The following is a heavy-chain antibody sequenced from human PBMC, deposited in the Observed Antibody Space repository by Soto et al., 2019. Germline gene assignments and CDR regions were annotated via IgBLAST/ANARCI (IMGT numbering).Heavy chain of an antibody. V-gene: IGHV3-23*01. J-gene: IGHJ6*04. CDR3: AKGVELDV. D-gene: IGHD1-26*01. Sequence: EVLLLESGGGLVQPGGSLRLSCEASGFSFSSFAMNWVRQAPGKGLEWVSAIGDSGASTYYADSVKGRFTISRDNSRKTLYLDLYNLTAEDTAVYYCAKGVELDVWGNGTTVTVSS. CDR1: GFSFSSFA. CDR2: IGDSGAST.